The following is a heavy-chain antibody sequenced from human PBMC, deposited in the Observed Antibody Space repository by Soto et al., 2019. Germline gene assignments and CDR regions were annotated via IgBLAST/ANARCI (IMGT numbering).Heavy chain of an antibody. CDR2: ISHSGIT. CDR1: GGSITSANC. CDR3: ARVLRGWFDP. J-gene: IGHJ5*02. Sequence: QVQLQESGPGLVKPSGTLSLTCAVSGGSITSANCWPWVRQPPGGGLEWIGEISHSGITNYKASLKSRVTMSVDKTKNDVSLKLTSVTAADTAVYYCARVLRGWFDPWGQGTPVTVSS. V-gene: IGHV4-4*02.